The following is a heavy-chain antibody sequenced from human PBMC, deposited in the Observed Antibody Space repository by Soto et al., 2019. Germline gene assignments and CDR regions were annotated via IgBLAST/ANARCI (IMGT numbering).Heavy chain of an antibody. CDR2: IGSVGTIT. CDR3: ARDLRTN. J-gene: IGHJ4*02. Sequence: EVQVVESGGTLVKPGGSLRLACEGTGYIFSAYGMNWVRQAPGKGLEWVSNIGSVGTITTYAESVRGRFTVSRDNAKNSVYLQMNNLRHEDTAVYYCARDLRTNWGQGTLVSVSS. CDR1: GYIFSAYG. V-gene: IGHV3-48*02.